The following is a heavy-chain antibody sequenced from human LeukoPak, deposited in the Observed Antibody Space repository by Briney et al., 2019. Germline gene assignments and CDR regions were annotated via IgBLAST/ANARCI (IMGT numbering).Heavy chain of an antibody. Sequence: SETLSLTCTVSPGSISSGGYYWSWIRQHPGKGLEWIGYIYYGGSTYYNPSLKSRVTISVDTSKNQFSLILSSVTAADTAVYYCARQSSSSVYWGQGTLVTVSS. V-gene: IGHV4-31*03. D-gene: IGHD6-6*01. J-gene: IGHJ4*02. CDR1: PGSISSGGYY. CDR2: IYYGGST. CDR3: ARQSSSSVY.